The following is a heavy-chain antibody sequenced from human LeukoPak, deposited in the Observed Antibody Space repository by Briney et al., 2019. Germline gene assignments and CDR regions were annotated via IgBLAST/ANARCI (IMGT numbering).Heavy chain of an antibody. CDR1: GFTFDDYA. CDR2: ISGDGGST. CDR3: AKPYYYGSRSYMDY. J-gene: IGHJ4*02. Sequence: GGSLRLSCAASGFTFDDYAMHWVRQAPGKGLEWVSLISGDGGSTYYADSVKGRFTISRDNSKNMLYLQMNSLRAEDTAVYYCAKPYYYGSRSYMDYWGQGTLVTVSS. D-gene: IGHD3-10*01. V-gene: IGHV3-43*02.